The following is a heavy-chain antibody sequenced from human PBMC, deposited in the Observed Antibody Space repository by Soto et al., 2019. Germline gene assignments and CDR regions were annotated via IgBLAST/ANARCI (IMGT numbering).Heavy chain of an antibody. CDR1: VGSFSGYY. Sequence: SETLSITGAVYVGSFSGYYWSWIRQRPGKGLEWIGEINHSGGTNYNPSLKMRVTISVDTSKNQFSLKLSSVTAADTAVYYCARARITMVRGPNGRWFDPWGQGTLVTVSS. J-gene: IGHJ5*02. V-gene: IGHV4-34*01. CDR3: ARARITMVRGPNGRWFDP. D-gene: IGHD3-10*01. CDR2: INHSGGT.